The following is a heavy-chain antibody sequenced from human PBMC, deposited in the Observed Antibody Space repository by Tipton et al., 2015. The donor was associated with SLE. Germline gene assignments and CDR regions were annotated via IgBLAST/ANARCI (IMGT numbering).Heavy chain of an antibody. D-gene: IGHD1-1*01. J-gene: IGHJ4*02. CDR3: ASGNPVMPL. CDR2: IDYRGST. V-gene: IGHV4-59*01. CDR1: GVSINTFH. Sequence: LRLSCTVSGVSINTFHWSWFRQPPGKGLEWIGYIDYRGSTNYNPSLKSRVAMSVDMSKNQFSLKLTSVTAADTAVYYCASGNPVMPLWGQGTLVTVSS.